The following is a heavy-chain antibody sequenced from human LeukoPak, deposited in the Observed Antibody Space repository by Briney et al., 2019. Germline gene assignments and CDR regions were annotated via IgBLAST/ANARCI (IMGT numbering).Heavy chain of an antibody. CDR3: ARRGWVGYCSSTSCYPFDY. D-gene: IGHD2-2*01. V-gene: IGHV1-46*01. CDR1: GYTFTSYY. J-gene: IGHJ4*02. CDR2: INPSGGST. Sequence: ASVKVSCKASGYTFTSYYMHWVRQAPGQGLEWMGIINPSGGSTSYAQKFQGRVTMTRDMSTSTVYMELSSLRSEDTAVYYCARRGWVGYCSSTSCYPFDYWGQGTLVTVSS.